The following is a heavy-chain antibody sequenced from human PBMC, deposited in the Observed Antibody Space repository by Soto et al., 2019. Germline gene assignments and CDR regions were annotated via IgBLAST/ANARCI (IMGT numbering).Heavy chain of an antibody. Sequence: GGSLRLSCAASGFTFSSYAMSWVRQAPGKGLEWVSAISGSGGSTYYADSVKGRFTISRDNSKNTLYLQMNSLRAEDTAVYYCAKDSSGFYYYYYGMDVWGQGTTVTVSS. CDR2: ISGSGGST. J-gene: IGHJ6*02. D-gene: IGHD6-19*01. CDR1: GFTFSSYA. CDR3: AKDSSGFYYYYYGMDV. V-gene: IGHV3-23*01.